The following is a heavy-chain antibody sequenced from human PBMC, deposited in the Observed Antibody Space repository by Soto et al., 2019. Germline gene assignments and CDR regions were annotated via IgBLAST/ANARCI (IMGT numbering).Heavy chain of an antibody. CDR2: ISNDGSNE. CDR3: ARVVGSSGYYYGEYYFDY. V-gene: IGHV3-30*03. Sequence: PGGSLRLSCAASGFMFSTFGMHWVRQAPGKGLEWVAVISNDGSNEYYADSVKGRFTISRDNSKNTLYLQMNSLRAEDTAVYYCARVVGSSGYYYGEYYFDYWGQGTLVTVSS. D-gene: IGHD3-22*01. J-gene: IGHJ4*02. CDR1: GFMFSTFG.